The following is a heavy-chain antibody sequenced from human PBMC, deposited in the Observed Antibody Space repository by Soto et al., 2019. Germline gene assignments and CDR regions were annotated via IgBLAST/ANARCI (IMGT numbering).Heavy chain of an antibody. CDR3: ARDGNSSGWYFEGNLNWCDP. Sequence: SVKVSCKASGRTFSSYAISWVRQAPGQGLEWMGGIIPICGTANYAQKFQGRVTITADESTSTAYMGLSSLRSEDTAVYYCARDGNSSGWYFEGNLNWCDPWGQGTLVTVSS. CDR1: GRTFSSYA. D-gene: IGHD6-19*01. CDR2: IIPICGTA. J-gene: IGHJ5*02. V-gene: IGHV1-69*13.